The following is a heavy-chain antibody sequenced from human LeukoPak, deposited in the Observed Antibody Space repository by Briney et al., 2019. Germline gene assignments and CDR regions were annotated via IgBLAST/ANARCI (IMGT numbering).Heavy chain of an antibody. CDR3: ASQGIAVAATLDY. Sequence: GGSLRLSCAASRFTFRSYWMHWVRQAPGKGLEWVSTISGSGGSTYYADSVKGRFTISRDNAKRSLYLQMNSLRAEDTAVYYCASQGIAVAATLDYWGQGTLVTVSS. CDR2: ISGSGGST. J-gene: IGHJ4*02. V-gene: IGHV3-21*01. CDR1: RFTFRSYW. D-gene: IGHD6-19*01.